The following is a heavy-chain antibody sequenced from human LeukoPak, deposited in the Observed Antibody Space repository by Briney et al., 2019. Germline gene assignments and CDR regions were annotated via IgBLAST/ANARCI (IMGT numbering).Heavy chain of an antibody. CDR1: GFTFSSYA. D-gene: IGHD3-22*01. V-gene: IGHV3-23*01. Sequence: GGSLRLSCAASGFTFSSYAMSWVRQAPGKGLEWVSAISGSGDSTYYSDSVKGRFIISRDNSKNTLYVQMNSLRAEDTAVYYCAKPLVSDYYDSSGYWGYWGQGTLVTVSS. CDR2: ISGSGDST. CDR3: AKPLVSDYYDSSGYWGY. J-gene: IGHJ4*02.